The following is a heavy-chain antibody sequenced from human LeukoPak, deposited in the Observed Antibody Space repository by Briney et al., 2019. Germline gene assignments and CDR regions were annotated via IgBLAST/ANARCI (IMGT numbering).Heavy chain of an antibody. CDR3: AREGSSGYPDEFDY. D-gene: IGHD3-22*01. J-gene: IGHJ4*02. Sequence: SETLSLTCAVYGGSFSGYYWSWIRQPPGKGLEWIGEINHSGSTNYNPSLKSRVTISVDTSKNQFSLKLSSVTAADTAVYYCAREGSSGYPDEFDYWGQGTLVTVSS. V-gene: IGHV4-34*01. CDR2: INHSGST. CDR1: GGSFSGYY.